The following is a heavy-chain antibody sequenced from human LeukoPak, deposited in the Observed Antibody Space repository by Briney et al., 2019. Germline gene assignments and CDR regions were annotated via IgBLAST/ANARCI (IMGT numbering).Heavy chain of an antibody. CDR1: XVXXSXXY. CDR2: ISYSGST. V-gene: IGHV4-59*01. D-gene: IGHD3-22*01. Sequence: SETLSLTCTVSXVXXSXXYXXXXXXXPGXXXEXIGXISYSGSTNYNPSLKSRVTISLDTSKNQFSLKLSSVTAADTAVXYCASYDSSGYYFDYWGQGTLVTVSS. CDR3: ASYDSSGYYFDY. J-gene: IGHJ4*02.